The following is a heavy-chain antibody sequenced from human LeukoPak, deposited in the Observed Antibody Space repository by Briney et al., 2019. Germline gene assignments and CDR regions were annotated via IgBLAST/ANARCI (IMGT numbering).Heavy chain of an antibody. D-gene: IGHD3-22*01. CDR3: ATVGVAVPTTMKYYYMHV. Sequence: SETLSLSCTISGVSIGSYYWSWIRQSPGKGLEWIGYIYDSGSTIYNPSLKSRVTASIDRSKNQISLRLNFVTAADTAVYYCATVGVAVPTTMKYYYMHVWGKGTTVTVSS. V-gene: IGHV4-59*01. CDR1: GVSIGSYY. CDR2: IYDSGST. J-gene: IGHJ6*03.